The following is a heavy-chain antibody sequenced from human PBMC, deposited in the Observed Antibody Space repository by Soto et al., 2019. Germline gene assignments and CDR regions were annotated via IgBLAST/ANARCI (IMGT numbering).Heavy chain of an antibody. CDR2: ISGYGGST. CDR1: GFTFSSYA. Sequence: EVQLLESGGGLVQPGGSLRLSCAAYGFTFSSYAMSWVRQAPGKGLEWVSTISGYGGSTYYADSVKGRFTISRDNSKNTLYLQMNSLRAQDTAVYYCAILAVRQILDYWGQGTLVTVSS. CDR3: AILAVRQILDY. D-gene: IGHD6-6*01. V-gene: IGHV3-23*01. J-gene: IGHJ4*02.